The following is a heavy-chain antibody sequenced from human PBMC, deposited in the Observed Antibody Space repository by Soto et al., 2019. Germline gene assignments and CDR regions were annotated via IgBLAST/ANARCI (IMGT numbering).Heavy chain of an antibody. J-gene: IGHJ5*02. V-gene: IGHV4-34*01. CDR1: GGSFSGYH. D-gene: IGHD4-17*01. CDR2: INDSGNS. Sequence: SETLSLTCAVFGGSFSGYHWSWIRQPPGKGLEWIGEINDSGNSNYNPSLKSRVTISVDTSMNQFSLKLTSVTAADTAVYYCARGIRSPWPWGQGTLVTVSS. CDR3: ARGIRSPWP.